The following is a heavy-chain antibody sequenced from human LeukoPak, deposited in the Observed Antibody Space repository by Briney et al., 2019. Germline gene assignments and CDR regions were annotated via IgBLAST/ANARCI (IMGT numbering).Heavy chain of an antibody. CDR3: ARRHYYDRRGYYWDY. D-gene: IGHD3-22*01. V-gene: IGHV4-39*01. CDR1: GGTISSSSYY. J-gene: IGHJ4*02. CDR2: IYYSGST. Sequence: SENLSLTCTVSGGTISSSSYYWGWIRQPPGKGLEWSGSIYYSGSTYYNPSLKSRVTISVNTSKNQFSLKLSSVTAADTAVYYCARRHYYDRRGYYWDYWGQGTLVTVSS.